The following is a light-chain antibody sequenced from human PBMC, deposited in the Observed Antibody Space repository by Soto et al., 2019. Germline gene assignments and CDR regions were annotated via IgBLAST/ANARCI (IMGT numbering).Light chain of an antibody. V-gene: IGKV1-33*01. CDR3: QQYKSLPLT. J-gene: IGKJ4*01. CDR1: QDISNF. Sequence: DILMTQSPSSLSASVGDRVTITCQASQDISNFLNWYRQKPGEAPNFLIYDASTLEAGVPFRFTGSGSGSYFSFTISSLQPEDVATYYCQQYKSLPLTFGGGTKVDIK. CDR2: DAS.